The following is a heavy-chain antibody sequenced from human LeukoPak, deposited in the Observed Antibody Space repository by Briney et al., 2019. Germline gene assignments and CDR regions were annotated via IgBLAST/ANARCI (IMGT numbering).Heavy chain of an antibody. CDR1: GGSISSGGYS. V-gene: IGHV4-30-2*01. J-gene: IGHJ4*02. Sequence: SQTLSLTCAVSGGSISSGGYSWSWIRQPPGKGLEWIGYIYHSGSTYYNPSLKSRVTISVDRSKNQFSLKLSSVTAADTAVYYCARGSLSFDYWGQGTLVTVSS. CDR3: ARGSLSFDY. CDR2: IYHSGST.